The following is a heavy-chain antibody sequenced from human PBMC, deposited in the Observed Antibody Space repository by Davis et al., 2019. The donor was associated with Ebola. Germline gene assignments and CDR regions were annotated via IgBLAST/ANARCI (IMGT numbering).Heavy chain of an antibody. D-gene: IGHD4-17*01. V-gene: IGHV3-23*01. CDR3: AKREHTVTSRYYYMDV. Sequence: GESLKISCAASGFTFSNYDMSWVRQAPGKGLEWVSGINGRGSRTYYADSVKGRFTITRDNSKNRLYLQMNSQRAEDTAVYYCAKREHTVTSRYYYMDVWGKGTTVTVSS. CDR2: INGRGSRT. J-gene: IGHJ6*03. CDR1: GFTFSNYD.